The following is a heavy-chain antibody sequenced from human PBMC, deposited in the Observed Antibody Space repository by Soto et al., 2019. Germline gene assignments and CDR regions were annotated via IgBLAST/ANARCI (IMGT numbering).Heavy chain of an antibody. CDR1: SGSIRSYF. Sequence: SETLSLTCTVSSGSIRSYFWSWMRQPPGKGLEWIGYISYSGSTTYNPSLRSRVTISVDTSRSQFSLRLTSVTAADTAVYYCARHTPTKNGNTDYGARETLVPVSS. J-gene: IGHJ4*02. CDR3: ARHTPTKNGNTDY. V-gene: IGHV4-59*08. CDR2: ISYSGST. D-gene: IGHD1-1*01.